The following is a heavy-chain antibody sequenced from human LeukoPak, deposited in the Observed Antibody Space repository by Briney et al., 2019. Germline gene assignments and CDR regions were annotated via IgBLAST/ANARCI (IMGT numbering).Heavy chain of an antibody. D-gene: IGHD3-9*01. Sequence: SETLSLTCTVSGYSISSGHYWGWIRQPPGKGLEWIGSIYHSGSTYYNPSLKSRVTISVDTSKNQFSLKLSSVTAADTAVYYCARDVEPLQDDILTGANWFDPWGQGTLVTVSS. CDR1: GYSISSGHY. V-gene: IGHV4-38-2*02. J-gene: IGHJ5*02. CDR2: IYHSGST. CDR3: ARDVEPLQDDILTGANWFDP.